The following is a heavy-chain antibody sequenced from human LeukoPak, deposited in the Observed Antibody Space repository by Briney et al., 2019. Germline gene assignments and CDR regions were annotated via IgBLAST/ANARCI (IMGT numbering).Heavy chain of an antibody. D-gene: IGHD3-3*01. CDR1: GFTFSGYW. V-gene: IGHV3-7*03. J-gene: IGHJ3*02. CDR2: IRQDGNEK. Sequence: GGSLRLSCAASGFTFSGYWMAWVRQAPGKGLEWVGNIRQDGNEKNYVDSVKARFTISRDNAKNSLYLQMNSLRAEDTAVYYCARDDSPVTSDSFLDAYAIWGQGTLVTVSS. CDR3: ARDDSPVTSDSFLDAYAI.